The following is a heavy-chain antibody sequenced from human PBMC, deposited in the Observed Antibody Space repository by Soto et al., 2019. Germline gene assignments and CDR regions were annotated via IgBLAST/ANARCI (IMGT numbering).Heavy chain of an antibody. V-gene: IGHV3-23*01. D-gene: IGHD5-18*01. CDR1: GFTFSSYA. CDR2: ISGSGGST. Sequence: PGGSLRLSCAASGFTFSSYAMSWVRQAPGKGLEWVSAISGSGGSTYYADSVKGRFTISRDNSKNTLYLQMNSLRAEDTAVYYCARDIVDTAMVQYYFDYWGQGTLVTVSS. J-gene: IGHJ4*02. CDR3: ARDIVDTAMVQYYFDY.